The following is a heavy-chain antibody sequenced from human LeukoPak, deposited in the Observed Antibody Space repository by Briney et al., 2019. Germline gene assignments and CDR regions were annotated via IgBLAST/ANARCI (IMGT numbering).Heavy chain of an antibody. Sequence: KPSETLSLTCTVSGGSISSYYWSWIRQPPGKGLEWIGYIYYSGSTNYNPSLKSRVTISVDTSKNQFSLKLSSVTAADTAVYYCAGRVTASLLVGEAIDYWGQGTLVTVSS. CDR3: AGRVTASLLVGEAIDY. CDR2: IYYSGST. D-gene: IGHD1-26*01. CDR1: GGSISSYY. V-gene: IGHV4-59*01. J-gene: IGHJ4*02.